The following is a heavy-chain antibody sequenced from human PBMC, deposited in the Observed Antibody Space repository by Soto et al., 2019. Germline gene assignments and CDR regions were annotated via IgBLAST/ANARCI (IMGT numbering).Heavy chain of an antibody. D-gene: IGHD2-15*01. CDR2: INPTSGGT. V-gene: IGHV1-2*02. Sequence: QVQLVQSGAEVKKPGASVKVSCKAYGYTFTGYYMHWVRQAPGQGLEWMGWINPTSGGTNYAQKFQGRVTMTRDTSISTAYMELSRLRSDDTAVYYCARGVRAYCSGGSCYYYWGQGTLVTVSS. CDR1: GYTFTGYY. CDR3: ARGVRAYCSGGSCYYY. J-gene: IGHJ4*02.